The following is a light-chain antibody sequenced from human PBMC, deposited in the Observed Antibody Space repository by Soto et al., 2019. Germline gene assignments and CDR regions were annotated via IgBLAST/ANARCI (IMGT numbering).Light chain of an antibody. J-gene: IGKJ5*01. CDR3: QHLNGYPIT. Sequence: IQLTQSPSSLSASVGDRVTITCRASQAISTNLAWFQQKPGKAPKLLIYAASALQSGVPSSFSGSGSGTDFTLTISSLQTEDCATYYCQHLNGYPITFGQGTRLEIK. V-gene: IGKV1-9*01. CDR2: AAS. CDR1: QAISTN.